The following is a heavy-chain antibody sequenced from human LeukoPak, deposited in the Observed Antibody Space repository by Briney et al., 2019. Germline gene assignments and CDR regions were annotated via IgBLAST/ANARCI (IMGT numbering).Heavy chain of an antibody. D-gene: IGHD3-16*01. V-gene: IGHV3-23*01. CDR1: GFTFSNYA. Sequence: GGSLRLSCAAPGFTFSNYAMTWVRQAPGKGLEWVSSIVGNGGNTYTSASLRGRFTISRDNSKNTLYLEMSSLRAEDTAVYFCAKDYEGMDVWGQGTTVTV. CDR3: AKDYEGMDV. J-gene: IGHJ6*02. CDR2: IVGNGGNT.